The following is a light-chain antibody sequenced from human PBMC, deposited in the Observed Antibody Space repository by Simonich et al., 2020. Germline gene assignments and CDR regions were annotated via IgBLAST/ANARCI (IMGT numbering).Light chain of an antibody. Sequence: DIVMTQSPDSLAVSLGERATINCKSSQSVLYSSNNKNYLAGYEQKIGRPPNMLIYWASTRESVVPDRFSGSGSGTDFTLTISSLQAEDVAVYYCQQYYSTPYTFGQGTKLEIK. J-gene: IGKJ2*01. CDR2: WAS. CDR1: QSVLYSSNNKNY. CDR3: QQYYSTPYT. V-gene: IGKV4-1*01.